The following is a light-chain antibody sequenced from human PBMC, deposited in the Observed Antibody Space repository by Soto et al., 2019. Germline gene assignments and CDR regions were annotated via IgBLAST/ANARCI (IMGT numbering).Light chain of an antibody. CDR3: CSYAGSSTSWV. CDR2: EDS. J-gene: IGLJ3*02. V-gene: IGLV2-23*01. CDR1: SSDAGNYNF. Sequence: QSALTQPASVSGSPGQSITISCTGTSSDAGNYNFVSWYQQHPGKAPKVIIYEDSTRPSGVSNRISGSKSGNTASLTISVLQAEDEVDYYCCSYAGSSTSWVFGGGTQLTVL.